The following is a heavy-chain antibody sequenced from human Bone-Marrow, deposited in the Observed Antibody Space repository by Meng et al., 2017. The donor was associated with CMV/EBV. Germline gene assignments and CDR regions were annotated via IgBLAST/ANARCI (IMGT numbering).Heavy chain of an antibody. D-gene: IGHD3-9*01. Sequence: ASGFNVTAFWLGWVRQAPGTGPVGVSRIKGAGRATSYADAVQVRFTISRDNAKNTLSQQMIGLRTEDAAVYDCARYPLNGLYFFDSWGQGTLVTVSS. CDR3: ARYPLNGLYFFDS. CDR1: GFNVTAFW. V-gene: IGHV3-74*01. CDR2: IKGAGRAT. J-gene: IGHJ4*02.